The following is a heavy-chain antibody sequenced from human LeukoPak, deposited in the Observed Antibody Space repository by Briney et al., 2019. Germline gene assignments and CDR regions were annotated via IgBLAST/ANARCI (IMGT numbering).Heavy chain of an antibody. D-gene: IGHD6-13*01. V-gene: IGHV4-4*07. Sequence: SETLSLTCTVSGGSISSYYWSWIRQPAGKGLEWIGRIYTSGSTNYNPSLKSRVTMSVDTSKNQFSLKLSSVTAADTAMYYCARVVSKYSSSWYIDYWGQGTLVTVSS. CDR3: ARVVSKYSSSWYIDY. CDR1: GGSISSYY. J-gene: IGHJ4*02. CDR2: IYTSGST.